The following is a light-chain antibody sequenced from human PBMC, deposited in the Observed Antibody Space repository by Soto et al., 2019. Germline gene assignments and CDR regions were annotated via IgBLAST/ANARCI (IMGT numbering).Light chain of an antibody. CDR2: DTS. V-gene: IGKV3-15*01. CDR1: QNMCNK. Sequence: ELLGSQYPATLSVSPGGKATLSCRVSQNMCNKLAWDQHKTGQAPRVLINDTSTRAAGIPARFSGSGSETNFTLTIITLHSADFAVYYCQQYNNWLSITFGHGT. CDR3: QQYNNWLSIT. J-gene: IGKJ2*01.